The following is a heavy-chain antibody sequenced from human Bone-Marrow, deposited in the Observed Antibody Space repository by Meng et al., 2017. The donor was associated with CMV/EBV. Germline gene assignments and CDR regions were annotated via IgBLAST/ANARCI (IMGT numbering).Heavy chain of an antibody. V-gene: IGHV4-31*02. J-gene: IGHJ4*02. CDR1: SSSSGGYY. CDR2: IYYSGST. CDR3: AGTQVVPAATVPGYFDY. D-gene: IGHD2-2*01. Sequence: SSSSGGYYWSWIRQHPGKGLEWIGYIYYSGSTYSNPSLKSRVTISVDTSKNQFSLKLSSVTAADTAVYYCAGTQVVPAATVPGYFDYWGQGTLVTVSS.